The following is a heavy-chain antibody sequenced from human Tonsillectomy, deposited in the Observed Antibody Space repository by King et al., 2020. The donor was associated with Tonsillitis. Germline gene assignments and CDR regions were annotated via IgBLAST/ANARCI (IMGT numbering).Heavy chain of an antibody. D-gene: IGHD3/OR15-3a*01. CDR3: ALNVSFEQEEASFDY. Sequence: VQLVESGGGLVQPGGSLRLSCAASGFTFSSYAMSWVRQAPGKGLEWVSSISGSDAGKYYADSVKGRFTISRDNSKKTLCLPINSLRAEDTAIYYFALNVSFEQEEASFDYWGQGTLVTVSS. J-gene: IGHJ4*02. V-gene: IGHV3-23*04. CDR1: GFTFSSYA. CDR2: ISGSDAGK.